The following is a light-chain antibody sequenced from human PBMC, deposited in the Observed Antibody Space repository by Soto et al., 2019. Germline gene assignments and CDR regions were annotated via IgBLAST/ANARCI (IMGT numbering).Light chain of an antibody. CDR1: SSDVGYYDY. V-gene: IGLV2-14*01. CDR2: EVR. J-gene: IGLJ1*01. Sequence: QSALTQPPSASGFPGQSVTISCTGTSSDVGYYDYVSWYQHHPGKAPKLIIYEVRTRPSGVSDRFSGSKSGNTASLTISGLQADDEADYYCSSYTSDWGVFGTGTKLTVL. CDR3: SSYTSDWGV.